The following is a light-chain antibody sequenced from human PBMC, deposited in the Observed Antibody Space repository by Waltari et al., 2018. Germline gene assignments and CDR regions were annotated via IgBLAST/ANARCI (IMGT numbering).Light chain of an antibody. CDR1: SSDLGIHNL. Sequence: QSALTQPASVSGSPGQSITISCTGTSSDLGIHNLVSWYQHHPGKAPNFLIYEATKRPSGVACRFSGSKSGNTASLTSSGLQAEDEADYYCCSYVTSNAVMFGGGTKVTVL. J-gene: IGLJ3*02. CDR3: CSYVTSNAVM. CDR2: EAT. V-gene: IGLV2-23*01.